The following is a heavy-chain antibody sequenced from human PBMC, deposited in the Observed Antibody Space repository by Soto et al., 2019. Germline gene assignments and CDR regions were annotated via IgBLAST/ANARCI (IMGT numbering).Heavy chain of an antibody. J-gene: IGHJ6*02. CDR2: INHSGST. CDR1: GGSFSGYY. D-gene: IGHD2-2*02. CDR3: ARGSTKPAAILGLYYYGMDV. V-gene: IGHV4-34*01. Sequence: SETLSLTCAVYGGSFSGYYWSWIRQPPGKGLEWIGEINHSGSTNYNRSLKSRVTISVDTSKNQFSLKLSSVTAADTAVYYCARGSTKPAAILGLYYYGMDVWGQGTTVLVSS.